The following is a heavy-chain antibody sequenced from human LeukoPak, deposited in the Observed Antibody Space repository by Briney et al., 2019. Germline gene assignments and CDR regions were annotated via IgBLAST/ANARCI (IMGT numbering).Heavy chain of an antibody. D-gene: IGHD4-17*01. V-gene: IGHV1-46*01. CDR1: GYTFTSYY. CDR3: ATDSPPSYGDYEYYYYGMDV. Sequence: GASVKVSCKASGYTFTSYYMHWVRQAPGQGLEWMGIINPSGGSTTYAQKFQGRVTMTEDTSTDTAYMELSSLRSEDTAVYYCATDSPPSYGDYEYYYYGMDVWGQGTTVTVSS. CDR2: INPSGGST. J-gene: IGHJ6*02.